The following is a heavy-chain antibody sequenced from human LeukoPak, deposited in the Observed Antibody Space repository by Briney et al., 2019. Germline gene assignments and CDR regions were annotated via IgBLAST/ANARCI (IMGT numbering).Heavy chain of an antibody. CDR3: ARLPRYSSSWYVRRDNWFDP. CDR1: GGSFSGYY. V-gene: IGHV4-34*01. D-gene: IGHD6-13*01. J-gene: IGHJ5*02. Sequence: PSETLSLTCAVYGGSFSGYYWSWIRQPPGKGLEWIGEINHSGSTNYNPSLKSRVTISVDTSKNQFSLKLSSVAAADTAVYYCARLPRYSSSWYVRRDNWFDPWGQGTLVTVSS. CDR2: INHSGST.